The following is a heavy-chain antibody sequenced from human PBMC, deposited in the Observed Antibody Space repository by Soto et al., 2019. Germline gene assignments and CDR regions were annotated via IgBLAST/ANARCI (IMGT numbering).Heavy chain of an antibody. D-gene: IGHD5-18*01. CDR3: ARGRGYSYGLDP. V-gene: IGHV4-30-4*01. CDR2: ISYSGTT. CDR1: GDSISSINNY. Sequence: SETLSLTCTVSGDSISSINNYWSWIRQPPGEGLEWIGFISYSGTTSYSSSLKSRVAISLDTSKNQFSLSLNFVTAADTAVYYCARGRGYSYGLDPWGQGSLVTVS. J-gene: IGHJ5*02.